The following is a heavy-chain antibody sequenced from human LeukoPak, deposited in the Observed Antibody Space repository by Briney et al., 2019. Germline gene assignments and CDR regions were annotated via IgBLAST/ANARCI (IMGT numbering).Heavy chain of an antibody. CDR3: ARDSTDYYDSSGYYGALDS. D-gene: IGHD3-22*01. CDR1: GFTFSSYW. Sequence: GGSLRLSCAASGFTFSSYWMSWVRQAPGKGLEWVANIKQDGSEKYYVDSVKGRFTISRDNAQNSLYLQMHSLRAEDTAVYYCARDSTDYYDSSGYYGALDSWGQGTLVTVSS. V-gene: IGHV3-7*01. J-gene: IGHJ4*02. CDR2: IKQDGSEK.